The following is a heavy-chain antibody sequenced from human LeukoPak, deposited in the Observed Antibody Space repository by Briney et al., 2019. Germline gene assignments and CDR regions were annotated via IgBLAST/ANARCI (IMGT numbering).Heavy chain of an antibody. Sequence: GGSLRLSCAASAFIYDDYALHWVRQVPGRGLEWVSGVSWNRDYIGYADSMKGRFTISKYDARNSVYLQMNSLRVEDTAFYYCAATSGWYDSYFAYWGQGTLVTVSS. CDR3: AATSGWYDSYFAY. V-gene: IGHV3-9*01. CDR1: AFIYDDYA. J-gene: IGHJ4*02. CDR2: VSWNRDYI. D-gene: IGHD6-19*01.